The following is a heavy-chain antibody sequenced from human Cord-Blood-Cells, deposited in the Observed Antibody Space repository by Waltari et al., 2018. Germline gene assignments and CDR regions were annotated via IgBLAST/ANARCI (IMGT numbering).Heavy chain of an antibody. CDR3: ARDATQSLDY. J-gene: IGHJ4*02. CDR1: GFTFSSYG. CDR2: KWYDGSNN. V-gene: IGHV3-33*01. Sequence: VQLVESGGGVVQPGRSLRLSCAASGFTFSSYGMHWVRQAPGKGREGVAVKWYDGSNNYYADSVKGRFTISRDNSKNTLYLQINSLRAEDTAVYYCARDATQSLDYWGQGTLVTVSS.